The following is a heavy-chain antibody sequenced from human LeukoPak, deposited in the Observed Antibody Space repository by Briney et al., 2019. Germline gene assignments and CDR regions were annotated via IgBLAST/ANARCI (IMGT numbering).Heavy chain of an antibody. J-gene: IGHJ4*02. CDR1: GGSISSGSYY. V-gene: IGHV4-39*07. CDR3: AREREEAAAIDY. D-gene: IGHD6-13*01. Sequence: SETLSLTCTVSGGSISSGSYYWGWIRQPPGKGLEWIGEIYHSGSTNYNPSLKSRVTISVDKSKNQFSLKLSSVTAADTAVYYCAREREEAAAIDYWGQGTLVTVSS. CDR2: IYHSGST.